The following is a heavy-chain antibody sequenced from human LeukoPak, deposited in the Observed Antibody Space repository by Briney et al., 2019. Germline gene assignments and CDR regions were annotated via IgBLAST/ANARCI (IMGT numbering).Heavy chain of an antibody. V-gene: IGHV3-74*01. CDR1: GFTLSDYW. Sequence: GGSLRLSCAASGFTLSDYWMHWVRQGPGKGLVWDSRINPDGSSTNDADFVKGRFTISRDNAKNTLNLQMNSLRAEDTAVYYCVRSTAVLPFDYWGQGIPVTVSS. CDR3: VRSTAVLPFDY. CDR2: INPDGSST. J-gene: IGHJ4*02. D-gene: IGHD6-6*01.